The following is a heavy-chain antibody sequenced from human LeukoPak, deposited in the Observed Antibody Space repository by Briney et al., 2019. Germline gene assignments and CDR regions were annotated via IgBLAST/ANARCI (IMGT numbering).Heavy chain of an antibody. V-gene: IGHV3-7*01. CDR1: GFTFSTYW. D-gene: IGHD6-6*01. CDR2: IKQDGSAK. Sequence: GGSLGLSCAASGFTFSTYWMSWVRQAPGKGLEWVANIKQDGSAKYYVDSVKGRFTISRDNAKNSLYLQMNSLRAEDTAVYYCARDGVYSSSSPDYWGQGTLVTVSS. J-gene: IGHJ4*02. CDR3: ARDGVYSSSSPDY.